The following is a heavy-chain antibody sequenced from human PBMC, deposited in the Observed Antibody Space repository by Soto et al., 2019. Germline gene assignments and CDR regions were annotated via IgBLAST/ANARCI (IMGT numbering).Heavy chain of an antibody. J-gene: IGHJ6*03. D-gene: IGHD2-2*01. CDR2: ISYSGGST. CDR1: GFTFRNYA. Sequence: EVQLLESGGGLVQPGGSLRLSCAASGFTFRNYAMSWVRQAPGKGLEWVSGISYSGGSTYYADSVKGRITISRDNSKNTLYLQMNSLRAEDRAVYYCAKDRARGYCTSTSCYGDYYYYIDVWGKGTTVTVSS. V-gene: IGHV3-23*01. CDR3: AKDRARGYCTSTSCYGDYYYYIDV.